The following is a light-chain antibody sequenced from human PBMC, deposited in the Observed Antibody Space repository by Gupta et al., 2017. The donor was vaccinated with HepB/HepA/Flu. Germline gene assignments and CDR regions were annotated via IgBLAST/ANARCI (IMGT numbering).Light chain of an antibody. Sequence: TRSPNSLAGSLAGGPPINCKSSQNVLYSNNKDFLAWYQQKPGHPPKLLISWASTRESGVPDRFSGSGSGTDFTLTISSLQAEDVAVYYCQQYYDTPITFGQGTRLEIK. CDR2: WAS. CDR1: QNVLYSNNKDF. J-gene: IGKJ5*01. CDR3: QQYYDTPIT. V-gene: IGKV4-1*01.